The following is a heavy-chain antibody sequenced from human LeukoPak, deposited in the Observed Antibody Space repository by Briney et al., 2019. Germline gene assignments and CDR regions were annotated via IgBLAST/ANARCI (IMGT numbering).Heavy chain of an antibody. CDR1: GFTFSSYW. V-gene: IGHV3-7*01. CDR3: AREGSGWHFDY. D-gene: IGHD6-19*01. Sequence: GGSLRLSCAASGFTFSSYWMSWVRQAPGKGLEWVANIKQDGREKHYVDSVKGRFTISRDNAKNSLYLQMNSLRAEDMAVYYCAREGSGWHFDYWGQGTLVTVSS. J-gene: IGHJ4*02. CDR2: IKQDGREK.